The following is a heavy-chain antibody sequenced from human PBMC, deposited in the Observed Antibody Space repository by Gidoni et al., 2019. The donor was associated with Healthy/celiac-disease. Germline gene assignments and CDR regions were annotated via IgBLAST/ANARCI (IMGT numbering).Heavy chain of an antibody. V-gene: IGHV3-23*01. CDR3: AKDGGIVLMVYASFDY. Sequence: EVQLLESGGGLVQPGGSLRLSCAASGFTFSSYAMGWVRQAPGKGLEWVSAISGSGGSTYYADSVKGRFTISRDNSKNTLYLQMNSLRAEDTAVYYCAKDGGIVLMVYASFDYWGQGTLVTVSS. D-gene: IGHD2-8*01. CDR2: ISGSGGST. CDR1: GFTFSSYA. J-gene: IGHJ4*02.